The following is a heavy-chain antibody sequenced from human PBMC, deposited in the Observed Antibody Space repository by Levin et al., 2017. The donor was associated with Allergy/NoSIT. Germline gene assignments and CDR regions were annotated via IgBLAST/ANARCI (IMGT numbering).Heavy chain of an antibody. V-gene: IGHV3-7*04. CDR3: ARDVDFNL. CDR2: IKQDGSEE. Sequence: LSLTCEASGFSLSRYWMAWVRQAPGKGLEWVAGIKQDGSEEYYVDSVKGRFTISRDNTKNSLYLQMNSLGVEDTAVYYCARDVDFNLWGRGTLVTVSS. CDR1: GFSLSRYW. J-gene: IGHJ2*01.